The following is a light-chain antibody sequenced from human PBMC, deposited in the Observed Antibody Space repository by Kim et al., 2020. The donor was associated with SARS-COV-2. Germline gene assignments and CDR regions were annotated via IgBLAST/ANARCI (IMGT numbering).Light chain of an antibody. V-gene: IGKV3-15*01. CDR2: GAS. J-gene: IGKJ1*01. CDR1: HSVSSN. Sequence: EIVMTQSPATLSVSPGERATLFCRASHSVSSNLAWYQQKPGQAPRLLIYGASTRATGIPARFSGSGTGTDFTLTISGLQSEDFAVYHCQQYDNWWTFGQGTKVDIK. CDR3: QQYDNWWT.